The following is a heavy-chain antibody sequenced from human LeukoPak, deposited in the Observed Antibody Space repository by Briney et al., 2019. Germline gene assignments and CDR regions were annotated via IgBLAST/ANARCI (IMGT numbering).Heavy chain of an antibody. CDR3: ARAGYYYYYMDV. CDR1: GGSISSYY. J-gene: IGHJ6*03. Sequence: SETLSLTCTVSGGSISSYYWSWIRQTAGKGLEWIGRIYSSGSTNYNPSLKSRVTISLETSKNQFSLKLTSVTAADTAVYYCARAGYYYYYMDVWGKGTTVTVSS. V-gene: IGHV4-4*07. CDR2: IYSSGST.